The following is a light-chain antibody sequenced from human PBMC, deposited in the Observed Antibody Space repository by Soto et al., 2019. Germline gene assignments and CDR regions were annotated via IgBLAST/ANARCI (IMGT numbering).Light chain of an antibody. CDR1: QSISSY. Sequence: DIQMTQSPSSLSASVGDRVTITCRASQSISSYLNWYQQKQGKAPKLLIYAASSLQSGVPSRFSGSGPGTDFTFTISSLQPEDFATYYCQQSYSTLITFGQGTRLEIK. J-gene: IGKJ5*01. CDR3: QQSYSTLIT. V-gene: IGKV1-39*01. CDR2: AAS.